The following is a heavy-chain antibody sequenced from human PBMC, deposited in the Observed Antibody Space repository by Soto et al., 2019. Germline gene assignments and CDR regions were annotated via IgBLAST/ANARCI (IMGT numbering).Heavy chain of an antibody. CDR1: GGSVSSASDC. Sequence: QVQLQESGPGLVKPSETLSLTCTVSGGSVSSASDCWNWIRHPPGKGLEWIGYIYNTGSTNYNPSLKSRVTISVDTSKNRFSLNLNSVTAADTAMYYCARAKTNYYDGGGYPVDSWGQGTLVTVSS. CDR3: ARAKTNYYDGGGYPVDS. J-gene: IGHJ5*01. CDR2: IYNTGST. V-gene: IGHV4-61*01. D-gene: IGHD3-22*01.